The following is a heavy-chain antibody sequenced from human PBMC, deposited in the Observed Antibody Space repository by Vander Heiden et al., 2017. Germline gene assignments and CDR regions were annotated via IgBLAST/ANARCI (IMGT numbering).Heavy chain of an antibody. J-gene: IGHJ4*02. Sequence: QVQLVESGGGVVQPGRSLRLSCAASGFTFSSYGMHWVRQAPGKGLEWVAVISYDGSNKYYADSVKGRFTISRDNSKNTLFLQMNSLRAEDTAVFYCAKDWGEGVVTATNFDYWGQGTLVTVSS. CDR1: GFTFSSYG. CDR3: AKDWGEGVVTATNFDY. V-gene: IGHV3-30*18. CDR2: ISYDGSNK. D-gene: IGHD2-21*02.